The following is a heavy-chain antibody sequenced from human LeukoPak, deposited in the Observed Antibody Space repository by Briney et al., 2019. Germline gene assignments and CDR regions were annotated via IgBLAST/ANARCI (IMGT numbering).Heavy chain of an antibody. V-gene: IGHV3-23*01. J-gene: IGHJ4*02. CDR1: GFTFSSYA. CDR3: ARDLTDTYYYDSSGSQGFDY. D-gene: IGHD3-22*01. Sequence: GGSLRLSCAASGFTFSSYAMTWVRQAPGKGLEWVSAISGSGDTTYYADSVKGRFTISRDNSKNTLYLQMNSLRAEDTAVYYCARDLTDTYYYDSSGSQGFDYWGQGTLVTVSS. CDR2: ISGSGDTT.